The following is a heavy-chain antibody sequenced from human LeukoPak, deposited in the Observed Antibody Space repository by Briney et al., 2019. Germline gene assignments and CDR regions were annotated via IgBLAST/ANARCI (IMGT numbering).Heavy chain of an antibody. J-gene: IGHJ4*02. V-gene: IGHV4-4*07. Sequence: SETLSLTCTVSGGSISSYYWSWIRQPAGKGLEWIGRIYTSGSTNYNPSLKSRVTMSVDTSKNQFSLKLSSVTAADTAVYYCARDLVGSVWYAPFDYWGQGTLVTVSS. CDR1: GGSISSYY. D-gene: IGHD2-8*02. CDR2: IYTSGST. CDR3: ARDLVGSVWYAPFDY.